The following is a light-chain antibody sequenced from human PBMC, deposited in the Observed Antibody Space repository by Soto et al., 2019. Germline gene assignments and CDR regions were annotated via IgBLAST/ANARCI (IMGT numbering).Light chain of an antibody. CDR1: QSVSSSY. J-gene: IGKJ5*01. V-gene: IGKV3-11*01. Sequence: EIVLTQSPGTLSLSPGERATLSCRASQSVSSSYLAWYQQNPGQAPRLLIYDASNRATGIPARFSGSGSGTDFTLTISSLEPEDFAVYYCQQRSNWPGMAFGQGTRLEIK. CDR3: QQRSNWPGMA. CDR2: DAS.